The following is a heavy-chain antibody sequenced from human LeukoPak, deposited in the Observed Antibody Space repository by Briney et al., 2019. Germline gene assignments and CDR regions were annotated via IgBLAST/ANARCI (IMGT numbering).Heavy chain of an antibody. Sequence: PSETLSLTCTVSGGSISSYYWSWIRQPAGKGLEWIGRIYTSGSTNYNPSLKSRVTISVDTSKNQFSLKLSSVTAADTAVYYCARAPINYYGSGSYFYYYYMDVWGKGTTVTVSS. V-gene: IGHV4-4*07. CDR2: IYTSGST. D-gene: IGHD3-10*01. CDR3: ARAPINYYGSGSYFYYYYMDV. J-gene: IGHJ6*03. CDR1: GGSISSYY.